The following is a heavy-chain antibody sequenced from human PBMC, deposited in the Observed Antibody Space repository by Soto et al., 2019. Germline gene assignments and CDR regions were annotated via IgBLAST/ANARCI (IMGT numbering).Heavy chain of an antibody. Sequence: GGSLRLSCAASGFTFSSYAMSWVRQAPGKGLEWVSAISGSGASTYYADSVKGRFTISRDKSKNTLYLQMNSLRAEDTATYFCAKEGGNSYPYYLDVWGKGTTVTVSS. CDR2: ISGSGAST. D-gene: IGHD4-4*01. V-gene: IGHV3-23*01. CDR1: GFTFSSYA. J-gene: IGHJ6*03. CDR3: AKEGGNSYPYYLDV.